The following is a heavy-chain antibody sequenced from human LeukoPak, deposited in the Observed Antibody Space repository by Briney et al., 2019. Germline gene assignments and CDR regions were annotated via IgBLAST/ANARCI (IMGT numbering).Heavy chain of an antibody. V-gene: IGHV3-11*04. J-gene: IGHJ4*02. CDR1: GFTFSDYY. CDR2: ISSSGSTI. Sequence: GGSLRLSCAASGFTFSDYYMSWIRQAPGKGLEWVSYISSSGSTIYYADSVKGRFTISRDNAKNSLYLQMNSLRAEDTAVYYCASACGGDCYPSTDTFDYWGQGTLVTVSS. CDR3: ASACGGDCYPSTDTFDY. D-gene: IGHD2-21*02.